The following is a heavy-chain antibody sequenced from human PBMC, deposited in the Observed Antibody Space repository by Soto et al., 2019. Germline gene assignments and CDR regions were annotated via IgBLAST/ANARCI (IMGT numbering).Heavy chain of an antibody. Sequence: SETLSLTCTVSGGSISSGDYYWSWIRQPPGKGLEWIGDIYDSGSTYYNPSLKSRVTISKDTSKNQFSLKLSSVTAADTAVYYCALKLNIRSWCDRSWFDPWGQGTLVTVSS. D-gene: IGHD2-8*01. V-gene: IGHV4-30-4*01. J-gene: IGHJ5*02. CDR1: GGSISSGDYY. CDR3: ALKLNIRSWCDRSWFDP. CDR2: IYDSGST.